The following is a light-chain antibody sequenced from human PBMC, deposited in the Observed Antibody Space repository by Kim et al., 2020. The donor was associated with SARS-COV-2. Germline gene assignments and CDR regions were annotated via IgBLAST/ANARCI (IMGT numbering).Light chain of an antibody. J-gene: IGLJ2*01. CDR3: NSRDSNDNVV. Sequence: VAVGRTVRITCQGDRLRSYYATWYQQKPGQAPIVVIYGKNNRPSGIPDRFSGSSSGNTASLTITGTQAGDGADYYCNSRDSNDNVVFGGGTQLTVL. CDR2: GKN. V-gene: IGLV3-19*01. CDR1: RLRSYY.